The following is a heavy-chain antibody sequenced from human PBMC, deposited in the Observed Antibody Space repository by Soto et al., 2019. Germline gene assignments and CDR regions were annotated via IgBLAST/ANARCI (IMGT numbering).Heavy chain of an antibody. D-gene: IGHD3-10*01. CDR2: IGSTDSTI. V-gene: IGHV3-11*01. J-gene: IGHJ6*02. Sequence: PGGSLRLSCAASGFTFNDYYMTWIRQAPGKGLEWVSYIGSTDSTIYYADSVKGRFTISRDNAKNSLFLHMNSLRAEDTAMYYCARARGEPKTLGYYGMDVWGQGTTVTVSS. CDR3: ARARGEPKTLGYYGMDV. CDR1: GFTFNDYY.